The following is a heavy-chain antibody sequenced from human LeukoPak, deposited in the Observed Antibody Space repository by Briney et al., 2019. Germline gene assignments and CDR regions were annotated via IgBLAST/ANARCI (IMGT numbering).Heavy chain of an antibody. CDR1: GFTVSSNY. CDR2: IYSGGYT. V-gene: IGHV3-53*01. J-gene: IGHJ4*02. D-gene: IGHD5-18*01. Sequence: PGGSLRPSCAASGFTVSSNYITWVRQAPGKGLGWVSVIYSGGYTYYAASVKGRFTISRDNSKNTLYLQMNSLRAADTAVYYCAKDAYSYGYFDYWGQGTLVTVSS. CDR3: AKDAYSYGYFDY.